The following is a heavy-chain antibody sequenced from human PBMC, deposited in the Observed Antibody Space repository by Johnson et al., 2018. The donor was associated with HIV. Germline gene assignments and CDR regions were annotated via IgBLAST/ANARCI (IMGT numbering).Heavy chain of an antibody. CDR1: GFTFSDYY. V-gene: IGHV3-74*03. Sequence: VQLVESGGDVVQPGKSLRLSCAASGFTFSDYYMSWIRQAPGKGLVWVSRINSDGGSTAYADSVKGRFTISSDNTKDTLYLQMNSLRAEDTAVYYCAKGLLIAAAHDAFDIWGQGTMVTVSS. J-gene: IGHJ3*02. CDR2: INSDGGST. D-gene: IGHD6-13*01. CDR3: AKGLLIAAAHDAFDI.